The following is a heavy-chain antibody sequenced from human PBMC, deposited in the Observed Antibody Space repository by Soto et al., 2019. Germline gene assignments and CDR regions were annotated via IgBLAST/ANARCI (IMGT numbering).Heavy chain of an antibody. V-gene: IGHV4-34*01. J-gene: IGHJ6*02. CDR3: ARASWNWDYYGMDV. CDR1: GGSFSGYY. CDR2: INHSGST. D-gene: IGHD1-1*01. Sequence: SETLSLTCAVYGGSFSGYYWSWIRQPPGKGLEWIGEINHSGSTNYNPSLKSRVTISVDTSKNQFSLKLSSVTAADTAVYYCARASWNWDYYGMDVWGQGTTVTVSS.